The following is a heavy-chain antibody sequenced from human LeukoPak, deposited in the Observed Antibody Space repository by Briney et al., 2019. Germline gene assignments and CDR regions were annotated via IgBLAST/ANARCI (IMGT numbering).Heavy chain of an antibody. J-gene: IGHJ4*02. CDR2: IGTTGDT. V-gene: IGHV3-13*01. Sequence: PGGSLRLSCAASGFTFSDYDMHWVRQVTGKYLEWVSAIGTTGDTYYPGSVKGRFTISRENAKNSLYLQMNSLRAGDTAVYYCARAVAAARGVNYFDYWGQGTLVTVSS. CDR1: GFTFSDYD. CDR3: ARAVAAARGVNYFDY. D-gene: IGHD3-10*01.